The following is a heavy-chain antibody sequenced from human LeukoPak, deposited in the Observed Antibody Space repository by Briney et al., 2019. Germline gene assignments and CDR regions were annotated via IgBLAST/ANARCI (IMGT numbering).Heavy chain of an antibody. Sequence: SETLSLTCTVSGGSISSYYWSWIRQPAGKGLEWIGRIYTSGSTYYNPSLKSRVTMSVDTSKNQFSLKLSSVTAADTAVYYCARTPSYSSSWYAHYYYYYYMDVWGKGTTVTVSS. D-gene: IGHD6-13*01. CDR2: IYTSGST. J-gene: IGHJ6*03. CDR3: ARTPSYSSSWYAHYYYYYYMDV. CDR1: GGSISSYY. V-gene: IGHV4-4*07.